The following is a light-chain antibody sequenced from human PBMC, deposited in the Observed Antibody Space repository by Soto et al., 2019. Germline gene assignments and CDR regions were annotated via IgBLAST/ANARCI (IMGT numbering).Light chain of an antibody. J-gene: IGLJ3*02. CDR1: RSDVGGFNY. CDR3: SSFTSTNTWV. Sequence: QSVLTQPASVSGSPGQSITISCTGTRSDVGGFNYVSWYQQHPGKAPKLMIYEVSNWPSGVSNRFSGSKSGNTAYLTISGLQAEDEADYYCSSFTSTNTWVFGGGTKLTV. V-gene: IGLV2-14*01. CDR2: EVS.